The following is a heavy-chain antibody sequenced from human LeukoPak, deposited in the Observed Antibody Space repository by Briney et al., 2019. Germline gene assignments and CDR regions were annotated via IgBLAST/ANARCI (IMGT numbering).Heavy chain of an antibody. CDR2: ISYDGSNK. V-gene: IGHV3-30-3*01. CDR3: ARDSYYDSSGYLAY. D-gene: IGHD3-22*01. CDR1: GFTFSSYA. J-gene: IGHJ4*02. Sequence: PGGSLRLSCAASGFTFSSYAMHWVRQAPGKGLEWVAVISYDGSNKYYADSVKGRFTISRDNSKNTLYLQMNSLRAEDTAVYYCARDSYYDSSGYLAYWGQGTLVTVSS.